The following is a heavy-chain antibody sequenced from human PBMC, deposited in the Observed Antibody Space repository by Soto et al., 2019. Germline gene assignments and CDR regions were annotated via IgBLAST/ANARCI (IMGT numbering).Heavy chain of an antibody. D-gene: IGHD3-10*01. J-gene: IGHJ4*02. CDR1: GYIFTSYY. CDR2: INPFDGSR. V-gene: IGHV1-46*03. CDR3: SRVDPGETSPFDH. Sequence: QVQLVQSGAEVKKPGASVKVSCKASGYIFTSYYLHWVRQAPGQGLEWMGWINPFDGSRMFAQSFHGRVTMTRDTSTSTVYMELSSLRSEDTAVYYCSRVDPGETSPFDHWGQGTLVTVSS.